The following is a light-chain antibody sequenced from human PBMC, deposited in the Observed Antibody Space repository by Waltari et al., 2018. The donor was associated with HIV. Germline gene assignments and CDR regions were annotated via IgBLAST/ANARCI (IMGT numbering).Light chain of an antibody. J-gene: IGKJ5*01. CDR3: QQYHTDPS. V-gene: IGKV1-5*03. CDR2: RAS. Sequence: DIHMTQSPSTLSAFVGDRVFITCRASQPISNWLAWYHQKPGKAPKLLIHRASILESGVSSRVSCSGSVTEFTLIIDTLQVDDFATYYCQQYHTDPSFGQGTRLEFK. CDR1: QPISNW.